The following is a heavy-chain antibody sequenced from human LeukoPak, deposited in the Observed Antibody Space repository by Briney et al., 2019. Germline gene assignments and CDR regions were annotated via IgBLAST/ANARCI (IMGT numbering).Heavy chain of an antibody. CDR2: IYTSGST. V-gene: IGHV4-4*07. CDR3: ARDFTGYCSSTSCYRYYYYYMDV. CDR1: GGSISSYY. D-gene: IGHD2-2*01. Sequence: PSETLSLTCTVSGGSISSYYWSWIRQPAGKGLEWIGRIYTSGSTNYNPSLKRRVTMSVDTSKNQFSLKLSSVTAADTAVYYCARDFTGYCSSTSCYRYYYYYMDVWGKGTTVTVSS. J-gene: IGHJ6*03.